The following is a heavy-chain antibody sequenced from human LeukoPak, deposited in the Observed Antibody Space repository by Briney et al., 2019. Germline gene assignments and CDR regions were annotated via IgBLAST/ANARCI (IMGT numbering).Heavy chain of an antibody. CDR2: VYYGGST. CDR3: ARIQGGCSGGSCYSEEIDY. V-gene: IGHV4-39*07. Sequence: SETLSLTCAVSVGSITTTTYYWGWIRQPPGKGLEWIGSVYYGGSTYYSPSLKSRLTISLDTSKHQFSLKLSSVTALDTAVYYCARIQGGCSGGSCYSEEIDYWGQGTLVTVSS. CDR1: VGSITTTTYY. J-gene: IGHJ4*02. D-gene: IGHD2-15*01.